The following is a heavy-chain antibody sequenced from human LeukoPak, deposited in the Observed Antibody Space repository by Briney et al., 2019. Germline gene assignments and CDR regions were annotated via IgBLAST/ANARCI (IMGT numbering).Heavy chain of an antibody. CDR1: GGSISSYY. CDR3: AATQLWLHPYYYGMDV. V-gene: IGHV4-59*08. D-gene: IGHD5-18*01. Sequence: SETLSLTCTVSGGSISSYYWSWIRQPPGKGLEWIGYIYYSGNTNYNPSLKSRVTISVDTSKNQFSLKLSSVTAADTAVYYCAATQLWLHPYYYGMDVWGQGTTVTVSS. J-gene: IGHJ6*02. CDR2: IYYSGNT.